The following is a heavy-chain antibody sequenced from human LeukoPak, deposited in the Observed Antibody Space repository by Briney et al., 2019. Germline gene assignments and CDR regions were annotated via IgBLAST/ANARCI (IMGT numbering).Heavy chain of an antibody. CDR2: TYYRSKWYN. J-gene: IGHJ4*02. Sequence: SQTLSLTCAISGDSVSSNSATWNWNRQSPSRGLEWLGRTYYRSKWYNNYAGSLKSRISINPDTSKNQFSLQLNSVTPEDTAVYYCARGDQNFDYWGQGTLVTVSS. CDR1: GDSVSSNSAT. V-gene: IGHV6-1*01. CDR3: ARGDQNFDY.